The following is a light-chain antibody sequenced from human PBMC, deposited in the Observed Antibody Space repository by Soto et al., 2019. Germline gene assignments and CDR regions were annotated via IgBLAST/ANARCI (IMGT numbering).Light chain of an antibody. V-gene: IGKV1-5*03. CDR3: QQYNSYPRT. CDR1: QSISSW. J-gene: IGKJ1*01. Sequence: DIQMTQSPSTLSASVGDRVTITFRASQSISSWLVWYQQKPGKAPKLLIYKASSLASGVPSRFSGSGSGTEFTLTISSLQPDYFATYSCQQYNSYPRTFGQGTKVELK. CDR2: KAS.